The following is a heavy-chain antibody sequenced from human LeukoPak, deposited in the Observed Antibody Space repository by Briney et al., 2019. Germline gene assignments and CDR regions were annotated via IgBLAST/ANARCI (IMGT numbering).Heavy chain of an antibody. CDR2: INPSDTTT. CDR3: ARDNSVGDYAWWFDP. V-gene: IGHV1-46*01. CDR1: GYTFTTHY. Sequence: ASVKVSCKASGYTFTTHYMHWVRQAPGQGLEWMGLINPSDTTTNYAQKFRGRVTMTRDLSTSTDYMELSSLRSDDTAVYFCARDNSVGDYAWWFDPWGQGTLVTVSS. J-gene: IGHJ5*02. D-gene: IGHD1-26*01.